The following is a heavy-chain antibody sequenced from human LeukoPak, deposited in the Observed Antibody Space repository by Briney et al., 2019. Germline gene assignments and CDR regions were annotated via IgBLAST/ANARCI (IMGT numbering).Heavy chain of an antibody. CDR3: ALLRNYGDYENY. Sequence: ASVKVSCKVSGYTLTELSMHWVRQAPGKGLEWMGGSDPEDGETIYAQKFQGRVTMTEDTSTDTAYMELSSLRSEDTAVYYCALLRNYGDYENYWGQGTLVTVSS. CDR2: SDPEDGET. J-gene: IGHJ4*02. D-gene: IGHD4-17*01. V-gene: IGHV1-24*01. CDR1: GYTLTELS.